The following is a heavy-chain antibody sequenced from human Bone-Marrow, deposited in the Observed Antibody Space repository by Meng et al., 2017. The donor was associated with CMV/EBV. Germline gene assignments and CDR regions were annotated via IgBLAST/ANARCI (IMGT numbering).Heavy chain of an antibody. CDR1: SISSGGYY. CDR3: ARDLYGSGSYYYYGMDV. J-gene: IGHJ6*02. CDR2: IYYSGST. V-gene: IGHV4-31*02. Sequence: SISSGGYYWSWIRQHPGKGLEWIGYIYYSGSTYYNPSLKSRVTISVDTSKNQFSLKLSSVTAADTAVYYCARDLYGSGSYYYYGMDVWGQGTMVTVSS. D-gene: IGHD3-10*01.